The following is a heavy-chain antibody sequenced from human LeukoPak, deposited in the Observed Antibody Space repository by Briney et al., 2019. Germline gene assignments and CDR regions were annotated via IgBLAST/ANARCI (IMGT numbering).Heavy chain of an antibody. J-gene: IGHJ4*02. CDR2: TYYRSRWYY. Sequence: SQTLSLTCAISGDNVSSNIAAWNWIRQSPSRGLEWLGRTYYRSRWYYDYALSVRGRITINPDTSKNQFSLQLNPVTPEDTAVYYCARDVSWRIDYWGQGTLVTVSS. V-gene: IGHV6-1*01. CDR1: GDNVSSNIAA. CDR3: ARDVSWRIDY. D-gene: IGHD6-13*01.